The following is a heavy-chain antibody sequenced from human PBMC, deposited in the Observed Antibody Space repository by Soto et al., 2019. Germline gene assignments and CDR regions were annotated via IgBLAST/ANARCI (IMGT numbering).Heavy chain of an antibody. J-gene: IGHJ4*02. CDR3: ARALTSAAGLYFDY. V-gene: IGHV4-4*07. CDR2: IHTSEST. CDR1: GGSITGYY. D-gene: IGHD6-13*01. Sequence: PSETLSLTCTVSGGSITGYYWSWIRQPAGKGLEWIGRIHTSESTNYNPSLKSRVTLSVDTSNNQFSLRLSSLTAADTAVYYCARALTSAAGLYFDYWGQGTLVTVSS.